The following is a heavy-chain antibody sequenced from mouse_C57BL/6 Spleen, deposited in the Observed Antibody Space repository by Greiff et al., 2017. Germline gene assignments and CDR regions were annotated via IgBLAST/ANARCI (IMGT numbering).Heavy chain of an antibody. CDR3: ARDYYGNYWYFDV. CDR1: GYTFTDYN. J-gene: IGHJ1*03. CDR2: INPNNGGT. Sequence: EVKLQESGPELVKPGASVKIPCKASGYTFTDYNMDWVKQSHGKSLEWIGDINPNNGGTIYNQKFKGKATLTVDKSSSTAYMELRSLTSEDTAVYYCARDYYGNYWYFDVWGTGTTVTVSS. D-gene: IGHD2-1*01. V-gene: IGHV1-18*01.